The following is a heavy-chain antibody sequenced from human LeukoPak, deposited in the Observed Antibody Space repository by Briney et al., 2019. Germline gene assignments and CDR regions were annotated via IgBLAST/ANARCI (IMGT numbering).Heavy chain of an antibody. J-gene: IGHJ4*02. V-gene: IGHV1-2*02. CDR3: ARARWQLVPYFAP. CDR1: GYTFTDYY. Sequence: VASVKVSCKASGYTFTDYYMHWVRQAPGQGLEWMGWINPNSGGTNFAQKFQGRVAMTRDTSISTAYLELGSLRSDDTAVYFCARARWQLVPYFAPWGQGTLVTVSS. CDR2: INPNSGGT. D-gene: IGHD6-6*01.